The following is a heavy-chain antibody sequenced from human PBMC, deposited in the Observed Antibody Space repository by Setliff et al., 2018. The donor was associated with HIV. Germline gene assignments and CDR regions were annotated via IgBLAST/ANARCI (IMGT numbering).Heavy chain of an antibody. V-gene: IGHV1-3*01. CDR1: GGIFSTNA. CDR3: ARGGVYYYDSSGWSMDY. CDR2: INAGDDNT. J-gene: IGHJ4*02. Sequence: ASVKVSCKASGGIFSTNAIHWVRQAPGQRLEWMGYINAGDDNTRYSEKFQGRVTITADESTSTAYMELSSLRSEDTAVYYCARGGVYYYDSSGWSMDYWGQGTLVTVSS. D-gene: IGHD3-22*01.